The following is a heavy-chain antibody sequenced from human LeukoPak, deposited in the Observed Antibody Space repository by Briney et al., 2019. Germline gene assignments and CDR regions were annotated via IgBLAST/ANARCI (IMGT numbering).Heavy chain of an antibody. Sequence: SETLSLTCSVSGGSISTYYWSWIRQTPGKGLEGIGYVYDSGSTNYNPSLTGRGTISSDTSKNQFFLNLRSVNAADTAIYYCARHGGSLGYFDYWGQGPLATVSS. CDR3: ARHGGSLGYFDY. D-gene: IGHD1-26*01. CDR1: GGSISTYY. J-gene: IGHJ4*02. CDR2: VYDSGST. V-gene: IGHV4-59*08.